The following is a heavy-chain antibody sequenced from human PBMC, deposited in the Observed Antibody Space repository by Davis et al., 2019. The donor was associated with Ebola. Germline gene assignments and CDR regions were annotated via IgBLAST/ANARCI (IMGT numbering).Heavy chain of an antibody. V-gene: IGHV4-34*01. CDR2: INHSGTT. Sequence: SETLSLTCAVYGGSFSGYYWSWIRQPPGKGLEWIGAINHSGTTNYNPSLKSRVTISVDTSKNQFSLKLSSVTAADTAVYYCARGRQMGWFDPWGQGTLVTVSS. J-gene: IGHJ5*02. CDR1: GGSFSGYY. D-gene: IGHD5-24*01. CDR3: ARGRQMGWFDP.